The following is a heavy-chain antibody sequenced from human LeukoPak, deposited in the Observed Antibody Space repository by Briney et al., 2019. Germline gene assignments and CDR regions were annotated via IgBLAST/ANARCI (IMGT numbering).Heavy chain of an antibody. J-gene: IGHJ6*03. V-gene: IGHV3-7*01. CDR1: GFTFSSYW. D-gene: IGHD5-24*01. Sequence: GGTLRLSCAVSGFTFSSYWMSWVRQAPGKGLEWVANIKQDGSEKYYVDSVKGRFTISRDNAKNSLYLQMNSLRAEDTAVYYCARDRKRWLLRSYYMDVWGKGTTVTISS. CDR2: IKQDGSEK. CDR3: ARDRKRWLLRSYYMDV.